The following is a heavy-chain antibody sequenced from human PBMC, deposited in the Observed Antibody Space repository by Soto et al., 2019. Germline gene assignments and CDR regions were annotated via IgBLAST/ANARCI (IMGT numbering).Heavy chain of an antibody. CDR2: IYYSGST. CDR1: GGSISSSSYY. V-gene: IGHV4-39*01. J-gene: IGHJ4*02. Sequence: SETLSLTCTVSGGSISSSSYYWGWIRQPPGKGLEWIGSIYYSGSTYYNPSLKSRVTISVDTSKNQFSLKLSSVTAADTAVYYCARRGYSGYDVKDYFDYWGQGTLVTVYS. D-gene: IGHD5-12*01. CDR3: ARRGYSGYDVKDYFDY.